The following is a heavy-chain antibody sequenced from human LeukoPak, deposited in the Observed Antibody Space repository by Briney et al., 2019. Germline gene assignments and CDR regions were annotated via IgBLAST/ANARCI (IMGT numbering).Heavy chain of an antibody. V-gene: IGHV1-8*01. Sequence: ASVKVSCKASGYTFTNYDISWVRQATGQGLEWMGWMNPNSGNTGYAEKFQGRVTMTRDTSISTAYMELSSLRSDDTAVYYCARNSGLAVCWGQGALVTVSS. CDR2: MNPNSGNT. CDR1: GYTFTNYD. CDR3: ARNSGLAVC. J-gene: IGHJ4*02. D-gene: IGHD5-12*01.